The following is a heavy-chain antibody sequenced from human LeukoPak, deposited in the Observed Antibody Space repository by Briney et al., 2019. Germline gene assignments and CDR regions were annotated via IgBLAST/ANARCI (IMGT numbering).Heavy chain of an antibody. J-gene: IGHJ4*02. CDR2: IKQDGSEK. CDR3: ARALDSSSTRYQAFEY. V-gene: IGHV3-7*01. Sequence: GGSLRLSCAASGFTFSNYWMSWVRQAPGKGLEWVANIKQDGSEKYYVDSVKGRFTTSRDNAKNSLYLQMNSLRAEDTAVYYCARALDSSSTRYQAFEYWGQGTLVTVSS. CDR1: GFTFSNYW. D-gene: IGHD2-2*01.